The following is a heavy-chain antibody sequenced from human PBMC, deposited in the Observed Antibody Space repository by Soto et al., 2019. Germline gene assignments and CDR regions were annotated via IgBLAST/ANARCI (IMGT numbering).Heavy chain of an antibody. CDR1: GYSFTTYD. D-gene: IGHD3-3*01. CDR2: ISPYNGNT. V-gene: IGHV1-18*04. CDR3: ATSYDSGFDP. Sequence: ASVKVSCKASGYSFTTYDISWLRQAPGQGLEWMGRISPYNGNTNYAQNFQDRVTMTADTSSSTAYMELRGLRSDDTAIYYCATSYDSGFDPWGQGILVTVSS. J-gene: IGHJ5*02.